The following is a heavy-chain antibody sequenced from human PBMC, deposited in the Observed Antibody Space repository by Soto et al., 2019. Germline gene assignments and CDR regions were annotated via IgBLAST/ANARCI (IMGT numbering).Heavy chain of an antibody. CDR3: AXAMVVVTAISGGGGFDK. CDR2: ITGTGGST. J-gene: IGHJ3*02. V-gene: IGHV3-23*01. D-gene: IGHD2-21*02. Sequence: PGGTLRLSCAVSGFPFSRYSMTWVRQSPGKGLEWVSGITGTGGSTYYADSVKGRFTISRANSKNTLYLQMNSLRAEDTAVYYCAXAMVVVTAISGGGGFDKWGQGTLVTVAS. CDR1: GFPFSRYS.